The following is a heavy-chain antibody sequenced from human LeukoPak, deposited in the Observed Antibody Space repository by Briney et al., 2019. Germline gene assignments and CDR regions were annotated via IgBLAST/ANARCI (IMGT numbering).Heavy chain of an antibody. CDR3: ARDQLVLWFGEHAFDI. Sequence: GASVKVSCKASGYTFTGYYMHWVRQAPGQGLEWMGWINPNSGGTNYAQKFQGRVTMTRDTSISTAYMELSRLGSDDTAVYYCARDQLVLWFGEHAFDIWGQGTMVTVSS. J-gene: IGHJ3*02. CDR2: INPNSGGT. D-gene: IGHD3-10*01. V-gene: IGHV1-2*02. CDR1: GYTFTGYY.